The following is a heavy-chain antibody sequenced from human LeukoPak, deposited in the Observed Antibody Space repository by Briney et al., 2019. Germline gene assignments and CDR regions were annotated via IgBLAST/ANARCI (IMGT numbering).Heavy chain of an antibody. CDR1: GGSLSSYY. D-gene: IGHD5-24*01. Sequence: SETLSLTCTVSGGSLSSYYWSWIRQPPGKGLEWIGYIYYSGSTNYNPSLTSRVTISVDMSKNQFSLKLTSVTAADTAVYYCARRRVDGYTDYWGQGTLVTVSS. CDR2: IYYSGST. CDR3: ARRRVDGYTDY. V-gene: IGHV4-59*08. J-gene: IGHJ4*02.